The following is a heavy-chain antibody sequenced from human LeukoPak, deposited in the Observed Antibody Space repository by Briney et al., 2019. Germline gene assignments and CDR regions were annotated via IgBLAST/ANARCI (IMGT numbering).Heavy chain of an antibody. CDR1: GGSFSGYY. J-gene: IGHJ6*03. V-gene: IGHV4-59*01. CDR3: ARVVVEVATISRYYMDV. D-gene: IGHD5-12*01. CDR2: IYYSGST. Sequence: SETLSLTCAVYGGSFSGYYWSWIRQPPGKGLEWIGYIYYSGSTNYNPSLKSRVTISVDTSKNQFSLKLSSVTAADTAVYYCARVVVEVATISRYYMDVWGKGTTVTVSS.